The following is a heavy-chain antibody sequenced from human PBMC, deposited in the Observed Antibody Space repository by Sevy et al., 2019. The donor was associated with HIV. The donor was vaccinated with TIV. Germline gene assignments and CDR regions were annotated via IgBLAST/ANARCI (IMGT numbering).Heavy chain of an antibody. Sequence: GGSLRLSCAASGFTFSSYGMHWVRQAPGKGLEWVAVISYDGSNKYYADSVKGRFTISRDNSKNTLYLQMNSLRAEDTAVYYCAKELGHSSGWVPFTGGYYYGMDVWGQGTTVTVSS. CDR1: GFTFSSYG. V-gene: IGHV3-30*18. CDR2: ISYDGSNK. J-gene: IGHJ6*02. D-gene: IGHD6-19*01. CDR3: AKELGHSSGWVPFTGGYYYGMDV.